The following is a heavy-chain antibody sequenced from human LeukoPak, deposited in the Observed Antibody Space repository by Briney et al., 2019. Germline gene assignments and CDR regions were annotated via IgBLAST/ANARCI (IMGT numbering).Heavy chain of an antibody. V-gene: IGHV4-34*01. CDR3: ARTIAAAGTLRYFQH. CDR1: GGSFSGYY. CDR2: INHSGST. Sequence: SETLSLTCAVYGGSFSGYYWSWIRQPPGKGLEWIGEINHSGSTNYNPSLKSRVTISVDTSKNQFSLKLSSVTAADTAVYYCARTIAAAGTLRYFQHWGQGTLVTVSS. J-gene: IGHJ1*01. D-gene: IGHD6-13*01.